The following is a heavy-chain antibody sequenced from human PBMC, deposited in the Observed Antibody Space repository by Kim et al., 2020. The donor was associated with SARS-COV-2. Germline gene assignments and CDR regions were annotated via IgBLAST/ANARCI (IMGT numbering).Heavy chain of an antibody. D-gene: IGHD1-7*01. V-gene: IGHV3-30*18. CDR3: AKDINWNYSGGDP. CDR2: ISYDGSNK. Sequence: GGSLRLSCAASGFTFSSYGMHWVRQAPGKGLEWVAVISYDGSNKYYADSVKGRFTISRDNSKNTLYLQMNSLRAEDTAVYYCAKDINWNYSGGDPWGQGTLVTVSS. CDR1: GFTFSSYG. J-gene: IGHJ5*02.